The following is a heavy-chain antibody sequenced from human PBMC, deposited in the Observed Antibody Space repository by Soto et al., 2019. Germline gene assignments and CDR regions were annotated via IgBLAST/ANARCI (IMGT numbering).Heavy chain of an antibody. V-gene: IGHV4-39*01. J-gene: IGHJ5*02. CDR1: VGSISISSHS. D-gene: IGHD3-22*01. CDR3: ARHQWRSSGYPYKANWFDP. CDR2: IYYSGST. Sequence: SDTLSHTCTVAVGSISISSHSWGWIRQPPGKGLEWIGSIYYSGSTYYNPSLKSRVTISVDTSKNQFSLKLSSVTAADTAVYYCARHQWRSSGYPYKANWFDPWGQGTLVT.